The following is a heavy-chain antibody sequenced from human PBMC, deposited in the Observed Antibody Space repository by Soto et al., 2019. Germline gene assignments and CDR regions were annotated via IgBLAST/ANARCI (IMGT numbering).Heavy chain of an antibody. V-gene: IGHV2-5*02. CDR1: GFSLTTSRVG. D-gene: IGHD3-10*02. Sequence: QITLKESGPTLVKPTQTLTLTCTFSGFSLTTSRVGVGWIRQPPGKALEWLALIYWDDNKRYSPSLRSRLTITKDTSKNQVVLTMTKMDPVDTATYYCAHMFGTVSHLGYWGQGTLVTVSS. J-gene: IGHJ4*02. CDR3: AHMFGTVSHLGY. CDR2: IYWDDNK.